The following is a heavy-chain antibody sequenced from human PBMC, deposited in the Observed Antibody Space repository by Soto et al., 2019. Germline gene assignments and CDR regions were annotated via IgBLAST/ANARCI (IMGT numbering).Heavy chain of an antibody. CDR2: IYWDDDK. CDR3: AHYTVTKSPFDY. J-gene: IGHJ4*02. Sequence: EWLALIYWDDDKRYSPSLKSRLTITKDTSKNQVVLTMTNMDPVDTATYYCAHYTVTKSPFDYWGQGTLVTVSS. D-gene: IGHD4-17*01. V-gene: IGHV2-5*02.